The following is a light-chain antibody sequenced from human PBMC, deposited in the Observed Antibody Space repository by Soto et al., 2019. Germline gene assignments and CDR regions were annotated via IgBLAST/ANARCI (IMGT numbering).Light chain of an antibody. CDR2: RNN. J-gene: IGLJ2*01. V-gene: IGLV1-44*01. Sequence: QSVLTQPPSASGTPGQRVTISCSGSSSNIGSNTVNWYHQLPGTAPKLLIYRNNQRPSGVPDRVSGSKSGTSASLTISGLQSEYEADYYCATWDASLDGMVFGGGTKLTVL. CDR1: SSNIGSNT. CDR3: ATWDASLDGMV.